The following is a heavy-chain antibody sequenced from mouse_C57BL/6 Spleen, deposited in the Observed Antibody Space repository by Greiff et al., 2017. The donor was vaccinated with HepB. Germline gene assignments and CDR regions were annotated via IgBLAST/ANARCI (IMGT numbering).Heavy chain of an antibody. CDR1: GYTFTSYT. V-gene: IGHV1-4*01. Sequence: QGQLQPSGAELARPGASAKMSCKASGYTFTSYTMHWGTQRPGQGSEWIGYINPSSGYTKYNQKLKDKATLTADKSSSTAYMQLSSLTSEDSTVYYCARPYGSSYWYYDVWGTGTTVTVSS. D-gene: IGHD1-1*01. CDR2: INPSSGYT. CDR3: ARPYGSSYWYYDV. J-gene: IGHJ1*03.